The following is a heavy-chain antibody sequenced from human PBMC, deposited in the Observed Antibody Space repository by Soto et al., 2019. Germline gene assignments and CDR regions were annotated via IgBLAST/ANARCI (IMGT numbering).Heavy chain of an antibody. Sequence: GGSLRLSCAASGFTFSSYWMHWVRQAPGKGLVWVSRINSDGSSTSYADSVKGRFTISRDNAKNTLYLQMNSLRAEDTAAYYCARTYCGGDCYSRYYYGMDVWGQGTTVTVSS. CDR3: ARTYCGGDCYSRYYYGMDV. D-gene: IGHD2-21*02. V-gene: IGHV3-74*01. CDR2: INSDGSST. CDR1: GFTFSSYW. J-gene: IGHJ6*02.